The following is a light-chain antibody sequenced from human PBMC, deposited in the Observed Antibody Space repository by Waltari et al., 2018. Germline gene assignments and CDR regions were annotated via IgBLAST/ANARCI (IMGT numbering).Light chain of an antibody. CDR2: AVS. Sequence: QSALTQPASVSGSPGQSITISCTGTSSDVGNYKRVSWYQQHPGKAPKRMIYAVSKRPEVVSARLSGSKSGDMASLTISGLQPEDEAEYFCSSYAGSSKGVFGGGTKVTVL. J-gene: IGLJ2*01. CDR1: SSDVGNYKR. V-gene: IGLV2-23*02. CDR3: SSYAGSSKGV.